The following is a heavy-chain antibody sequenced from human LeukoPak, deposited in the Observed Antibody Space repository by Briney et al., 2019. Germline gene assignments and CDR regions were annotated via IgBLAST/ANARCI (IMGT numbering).Heavy chain of an antibody. CDR1: GFTFSSYS. Sequence: GGSLRLSCAASGFTFSSYSMNWVRQAPGKGLEWVSSISSSSSYIYYADSVEGRFTISRENAKNSLYLQMNSLRAEDTAVYYCARDSVAAALDYWGQGTLVTVSS. CDR2: ISSSSSYI. CDR3: ARDSVAAALDY. J-gene: IGHJ4*02. D-gene: IGHD6-13*01. V-gene: IGHV3-21*01.